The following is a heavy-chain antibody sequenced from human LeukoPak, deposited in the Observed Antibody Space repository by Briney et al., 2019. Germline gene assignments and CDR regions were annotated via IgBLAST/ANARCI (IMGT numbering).Heavy chain of an antibody. CDR1: GFSFSGHW. CDR3: ARDKGSDEGSKFDY. J-gene: IGHJ4*02. CDR2: ISPTGSTT. V-gene: IGHV3-74*01. Sequence: GGSLRLSCTASGFSFSGHWMHWARQPPGKGLVWVSRISPTGSTTSYADSVKGRFTISRDNAKNSLYLQMNSLRVEDAAVYYCARDKGSDEGSKFDYWGQGTLVTVSS.